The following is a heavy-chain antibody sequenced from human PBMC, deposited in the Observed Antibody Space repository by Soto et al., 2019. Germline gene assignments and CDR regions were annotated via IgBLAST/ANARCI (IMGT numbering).Heavy chain of an antibody. V-gene: IGHV4-30-4*01. CDR1: GGSISSGDYY. J-gene: IGHJ5*02. Sequence: QVQLQESGPGLVKPSQTLSLTCTVSGGSISSGDYYWSWIRQPPGKGLEWIGYIYYSGSTYYNPSLQSHANRSVDQSKNQFSLKLVSGTAPDTARDYWAIELVGGYNWFDPWGQGTLVTVSS. CDR2: IYYSGST. D-gene: IGHD3-10*01. CDR3: AIELVGGYNWFDP.